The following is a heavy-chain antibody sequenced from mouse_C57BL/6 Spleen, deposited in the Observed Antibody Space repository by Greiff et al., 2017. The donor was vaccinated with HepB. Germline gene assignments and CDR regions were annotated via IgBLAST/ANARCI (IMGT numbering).Heavy chain of an antibody. J-gene: IGHJ2*01. CDR3: ARALTVLDY. Sequence: LVESGPGLVKPSQSLSLTCSVTGYSITSGYYWNWIRQFPGNKLEWMGYISYDGSNNYNPSLKNRISITRDTSKNQFFLKLNSVTTEDTATYYCARALTVLDYWGQGTTLTVSS. CDR1: GYSITSGYY. CDR2: ISYDGSN. V-gene: IGHV3-6*01. D-gene: IGHD4-1*01.